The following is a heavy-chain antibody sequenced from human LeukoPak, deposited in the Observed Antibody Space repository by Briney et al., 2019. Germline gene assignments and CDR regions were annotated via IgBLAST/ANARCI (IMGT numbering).Heavy chain of an antibody. D-gene: IGHD6-13*01. Sequence: SDTLSLTCTVSGGSIISSSFSWGWIRQPPGKGLEWIGYVHYSGSTNYNPSLKSRVTISVDTSKNQFSLKLSSVTAADTAVYYCARVYYSSSYDYWYFDLWGRGTLVTVSS. CDR1: GGSIISSSFS. J-gene: IGHJ2*01. V-gene: IGHV4-61*05. CDR2: VHYSGST. CDR3: ARVYYSSSYDYWYFDL.